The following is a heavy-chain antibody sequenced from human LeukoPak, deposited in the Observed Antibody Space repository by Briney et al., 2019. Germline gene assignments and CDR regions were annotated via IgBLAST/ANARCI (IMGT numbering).Heavy chain of an antibody. CDR1: GFTFSSYE. D-gene: IGHD3-22*01. Sequence: GSLRLSCAASGFTFSSYEMNWVRQAPGKGLEWVSYISSSGSTIYYADSVKGRFTISRDNAKNSLYLQMNSLRAEDTAVYYCARGLRWYYYDSSGSQGAFDYWGQGTLVTVSS. J-gene: IGHJ4*02. CDR3: ARGLRWYYYDSSGSQGAFDY. CDR2: ISSSGSTI. V-gene: IGHV3-48*03.